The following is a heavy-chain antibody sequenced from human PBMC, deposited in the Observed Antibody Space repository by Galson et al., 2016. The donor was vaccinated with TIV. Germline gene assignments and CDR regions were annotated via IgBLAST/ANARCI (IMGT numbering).Heavy chain of an antibody. CDR1: GLSVSINY. CDR2: ISDGGNT. J-gene: IGHJ6*02. D-gene: IGHD2-8*01. Sequence: SLRLSCAASGLSVSINYMTWVRQAPGKGLEWVSLISDGGNTYYPDSVKGRFTISRDNSKNTLYLQMNSLRIEDTAVYYCARDRVMDATYYYYYYGMDVWGQRTALTVSS. V-gene: IGHV3-66*02. CDR3: ARDRVMDATYYYYYYGMDV.